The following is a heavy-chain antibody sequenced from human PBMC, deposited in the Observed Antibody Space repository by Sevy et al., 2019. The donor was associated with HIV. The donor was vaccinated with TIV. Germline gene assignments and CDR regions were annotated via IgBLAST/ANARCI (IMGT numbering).Heavy chain of an antibody. Sequence: GGSLRLSCAVSGIIFTTSGMHWVRQAPGKGLEWVAVISYDGRNKFYGYSVKGRFTISRDNSKNILYLQMKGLRVEDPAVYYCAKDFTGYNGMDVWGQGTMVTVSS. D-gene: IGHD3-9*01. CDR3: AKDFTGYNGMDV. CDR2: ISYDGRNK. V-gene: IGHV3-30*18. J-gene: IGHJ6*02. CDR1: GIIFTTSG.